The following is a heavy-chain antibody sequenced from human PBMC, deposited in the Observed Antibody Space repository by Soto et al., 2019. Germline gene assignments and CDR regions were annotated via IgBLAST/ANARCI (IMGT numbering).Heavy chain of an antibody. CDR3: ARSPRSIAAGGIDY. V-gene: IGHV4-4*02. Sequence: QVQLQESGPGLVKPSGTLSLTCAVSGGSISSSNLWTWVRQPPGKGLEWIGEIYHSGSTNYNPSLNSRVTISVDKSKNQCSLKLNSVTAADTAVYYCARSPRSIAAGGIDYWGQGFLVTVSS. J-gene: IGHJ4*02. D-gene: IGHD6-13*01. CDR1: GGSISSSNL. CDR2: IYHSGST.